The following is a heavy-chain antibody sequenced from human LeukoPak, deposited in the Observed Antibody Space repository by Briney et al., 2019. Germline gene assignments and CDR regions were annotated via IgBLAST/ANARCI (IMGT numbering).Heavy chain of an antibody. Sequence: SETLSLTCTVSGGSVSSYYWSWIRQPPGKGLEWIGYIYYSGSTNYNPSLKSRVTISVDASKNQFSLKLSSVTAADTAVYHCARDNWNYGSSMDVWGQGTTVTVSS. D-gene: IGHD1-7*01. CDR1: GGSVSSYY. V-gene: IGHV4-59*02. CDR2: IYYSGST. CDR3: ARDNWNYGSSMDV. J-gene: IGHJ6*02.